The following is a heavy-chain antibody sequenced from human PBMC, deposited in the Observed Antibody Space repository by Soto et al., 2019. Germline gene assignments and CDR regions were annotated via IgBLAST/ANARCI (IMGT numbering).Heavy chain of an antibody. J-gene: IGHJ4*02. V-gene: IGHV1-2*04. D-gene: IGHD5-18*01. CDR1: GYTFTGCY. CDR3: ARSPGYSYGDY. CDR2: INPNSGGT. Sequence: ASVKVSCKASGYTFTGCYMHWVRQAPGQGLEWMGWINPNSGGTNYAQKFQGWVTMTRDTSISTAYMELSRLRSDDTAVYYCARSPGYSYGDYWGQGTLVTVSS.